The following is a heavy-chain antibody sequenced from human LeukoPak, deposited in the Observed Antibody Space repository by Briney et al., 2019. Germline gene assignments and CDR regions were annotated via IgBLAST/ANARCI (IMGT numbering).Heavy chain of an antibody. Sequence: PSETLSLTCTVSGGSISSSSYYWGWIRQPPGKGLEWVGSIYYSGSTYYNPSIKSRVTISVDTSKNQFSLKMSTVTAADTAVYYCARKRRYCSGGSCYRDWYFDLWGRGTLVTVSS. J-gene: IGHJ2*01. CDR3: ARKRRYCSGGSCYRDWYFDL. V-gene: IGHV4-39*01. CDR1: GGSISSSSYY. CDR2: IYYSGST. D-gene: IGHD2-15*01.